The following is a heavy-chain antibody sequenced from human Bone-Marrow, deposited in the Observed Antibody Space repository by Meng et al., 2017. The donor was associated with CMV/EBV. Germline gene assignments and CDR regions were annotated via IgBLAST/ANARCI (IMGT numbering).Heavy chain of an antibody. D-gene: IGHD1-26*01. CDR1: GFTFSSYS. CDR2: ISSSSYI. V-gene: IGHV3-21*05. Sequence: GGSLRLSCAASGFTFSSYSMNWVRQAPGKGLEWVSYISSSSYIYYADSVKGRFTISRDNAKNSLYLQMNSLRAEDTAVYYCARGVAGSYFDWFDPWGQGTLVTVSS. J-gene: IGHJ5*02. CDR3: ARGVAGSYFDWFDP.